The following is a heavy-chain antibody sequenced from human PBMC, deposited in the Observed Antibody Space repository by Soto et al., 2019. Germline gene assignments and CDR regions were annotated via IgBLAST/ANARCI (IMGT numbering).Heavy chain of an antibody. J-gene: IGHJ5*02. D-gene: IGHD3-10*01. CDR2: IYYSGST. Sequence: QVQLQESGPGLVKPSETLSLTCTVSGGSVSSGSYYWSWIRQPPGKGLEWIGYIYYSGSTNYNPSLKSRVTISVDTSKNQFSLKLSSVTAADTAVYYCARVVRGGNWFDPWGQGTLVTVSS. V-gene: IGHV4-61*01. CDR3: ARVVRGGNWFDP. CDR1: GGSVSSGSYY.